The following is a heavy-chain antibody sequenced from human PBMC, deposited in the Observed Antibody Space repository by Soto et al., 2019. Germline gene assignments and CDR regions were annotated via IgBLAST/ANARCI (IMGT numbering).Heavy chain of an antibody. J-gene: IGHJ6*02. D-gene: IGHD6-13*01. V-gene: IGHV3-30*18. CDR2: ISYDGSNK. CDR1: GFTFSSYG. CDR3: AKDIAVAAAPESYYYYGMDV. Sequence: PGGSLRLSCAASGFTFSSYGMHWVRQAPGKGLEWVAVISYDGSNKYYADSVKGRFTISRDNSKNTLYLQMNSLRAEDTAVYYCAKDIAVAAAPESYYYYGMDVWGQGTTVTVSS.